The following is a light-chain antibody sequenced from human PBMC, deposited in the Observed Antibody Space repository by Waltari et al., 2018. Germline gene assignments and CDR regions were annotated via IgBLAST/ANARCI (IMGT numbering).Light chain of an antibody. Sequence: DFVMTQTPDSLAVSLGERATLNCKSSQIGFSRSTNKNYLAWYQQKPGQPPKLLIDWASTRQSGVPDRFSGGGSGTDFTLTISSLQAEDVAVYYCQHYYTTPPSFGQGTKVEI. V-gene: IGKV4-1*01. CDR1: QIGFSRSTNKNY. CDR2: WAS. CDR3: QHYYTTPPS. J-gene: IGKJ2*03.